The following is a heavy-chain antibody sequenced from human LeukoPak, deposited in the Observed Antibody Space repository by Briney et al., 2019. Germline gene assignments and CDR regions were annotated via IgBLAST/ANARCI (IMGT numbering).Heavy chain of an antibody. V-gene: IGHV3-30*18. D-gene: IGHD3-9*01. CDR2: ISYDGSNK. Sequence: GRSLRLSCAASGFTFSNYGMHWVRQAPGRGLEWVAVISYDGSNKYYADSVKGRFTISRDNSKNTLYLQMNSLRAEDTAVYYCAKLPAGFDILTPAIDYWGQGTLVTVSS. CDR1: GFTFSNYG. CDR3: AKLPAGFDILTPAIDY. J-gene: IGHJ4*02.